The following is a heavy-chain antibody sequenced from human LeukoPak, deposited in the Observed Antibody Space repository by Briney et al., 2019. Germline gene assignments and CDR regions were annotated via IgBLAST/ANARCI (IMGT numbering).Heavy chain of an antibody. CDR2: IYTSGST. V-gene: IGHV4-4*07. J-gene: IGHJ4*02. CDR3: ARYYYDSSGYFTSYFDY. D-gene: IGHD3-22*01. Sequence: PSETLSLTCTVSGGSISSYYWSWIRQPAGKGLEWIGRIYTSGSTNYNPSLKSRVTMSVDTSKNQFSLKLSSVTAADTAMYYCARYYYDSSGYFTSYFDYWGQGTLVTVSS. CDR1: GGSISSYY.